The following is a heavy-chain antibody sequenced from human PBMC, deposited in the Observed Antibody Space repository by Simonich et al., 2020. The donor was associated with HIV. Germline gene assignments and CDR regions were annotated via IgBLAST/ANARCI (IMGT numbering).Heavy chain of an antibody. CDR3: ARDLVPYSSGWYGDY. D-gene: IGHD6-19*01. V-gene: IGHV3-30*07. CDR2: ISYDGRKK. Sequence: QVQLVESGGGVVQPGRSLRLSCAASGFTFSSYAMHWVRQAPGKGLEWVAVISYDGRKKDYADSVKGRFTIARDNSKNTLYLQMNSLRAEDTAVYYCARDLVPYSSGWYGDYWGQGTLVTVSS. J-gene: IGHJ4*02. CDR1: GFTFSSYA.